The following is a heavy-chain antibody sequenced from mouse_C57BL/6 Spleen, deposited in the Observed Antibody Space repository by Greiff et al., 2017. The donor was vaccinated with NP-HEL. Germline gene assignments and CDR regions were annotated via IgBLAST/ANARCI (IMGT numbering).Heavy chain of an antibody. CDR3: ARSGDYYGSSSHVDY. D-gene: IGHD1-1*01. CDR2: INPNNGGT. CDR1: GYTFTDYY. V-gene: IGHV1-26*01. Sequence: EVQLQQSGPELVKPGASVKISCKASGYTFTDYYMNWVKQSHGKSLEWIGDINPNNGGTSYNQKFKGKATLTVDKSSSTAYMELRSLTSEDSAVYYCARSGDYYGSSSHVDYWGQGTTLTVSS. J-gene: IGHJ2*01.